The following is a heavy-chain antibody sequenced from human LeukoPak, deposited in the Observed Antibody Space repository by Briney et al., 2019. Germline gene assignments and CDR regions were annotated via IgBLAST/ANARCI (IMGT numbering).Heavy chain of an antibody. Sequence: KTSETLSLTCTVSGGSISSSSYYWGWIRQPPGKGLEWIGSIYYSGSTYYNPSLKSRVTISVDTSKNQFSLKLSSVTAADTAVYYCARGTITMIVVWGQGTLVTVSS. CDR3: ARGTITMIVV. V-gene: IGHV4-39*01. CDR2: IYYSGST. D-gene: IGHD3-22*01. CDR1: GGSISSSSYY. J-gene: IGHJ4*02.